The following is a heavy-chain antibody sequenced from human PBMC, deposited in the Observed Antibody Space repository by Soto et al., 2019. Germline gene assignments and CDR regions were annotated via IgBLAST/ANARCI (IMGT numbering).Heavy chain of an antibody. CDR1: GFTFTTYW. Sequence: GGSLRLSCTASGFTFTTYWMSWVRQAPGKGLEWVADIEPNGSKKCYADSLKGRFTISRDNSKNTLYLQMNSLRAEDTALYYCAKGRSYYYYYGVDVWGQGTTVTVSS. V-gene: IGHV3-7*03. J-gene: IGHJ6*02. CDR3: AKGRSYYYYYGVDV. CDR2: IEPNGSKK.